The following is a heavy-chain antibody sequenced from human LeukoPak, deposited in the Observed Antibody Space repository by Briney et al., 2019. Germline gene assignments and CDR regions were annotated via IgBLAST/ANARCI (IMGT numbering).Heavy chain of an antibody. CDR2: MNPNSGNT. Sequence: ASVKVSCKASGYTFTSYDINWVRQATGQGLEWMGWMNPNSGNTGYAQKFQGRVTITRNTSISTAYMELSSLRSEDTAVYYCARGPYGSSGTPDAFDIWGQGTMVTVSS. D-gene: IGHD3-10*01. J-gene: IGHJ3*02. CDR3: ARGPYGSSGTPDAFDI. V-gene: IGHV1-8*03. CDR1: GYTFTSYD.